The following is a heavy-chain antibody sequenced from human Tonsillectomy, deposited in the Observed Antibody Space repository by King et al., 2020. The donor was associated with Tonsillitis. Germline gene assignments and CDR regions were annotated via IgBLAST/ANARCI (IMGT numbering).Heavy chain of an antibody. Sequence: VQLVESGGGVVQPGRSLRLSCAASGFTFSSYAMHWVRQAPGKGLEWVAVISYDGSNKYYADSVKGRLPSSRDNSKNTLYLQMNSLRAEDTAVYYCARGNRVMGHGCWGYWGQGTLVTVSS. J-gene: IGHJ4*02. D-gene: IGHD2-21*01. CDR3: ARGNRVMGHGCWGY. CDR2: ISYDGSNK. CDR1: GFTFSSYA. V-gene: IGHV3-30*01.